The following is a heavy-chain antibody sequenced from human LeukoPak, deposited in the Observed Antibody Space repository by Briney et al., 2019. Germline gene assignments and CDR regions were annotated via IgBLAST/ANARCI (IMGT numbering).Heavy chain of an antibody. CDR2: IWYDGSDK. D-gene: IGHD1-26*01. V-gene: IGHV3-33*01. CDR3: ARDPQTGARPSSYYYYGMDV. CDR1: GFTLGSYG. J-gene: IGHJ6*02. Sequence: GGSLRLSCAASGFTLGSYGMHWVRQAPGKGLEWVSVIWYDGSDKYYADSVKGRFTISRDNSKSTLYLQMNSLRAEDTAVYYCARDPQTGARPSSYYYYGMDVWGQGTTVTVSS.